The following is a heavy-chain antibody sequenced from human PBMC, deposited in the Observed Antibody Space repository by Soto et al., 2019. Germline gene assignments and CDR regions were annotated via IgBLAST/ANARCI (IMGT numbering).Heavy chain of an antibody. Sequence: GGSLRLSCAASGFTCSSYAMSWVRQAPGKGLEWVSAISGSGISTVKGRFTVSRDNSKNTLYLQMNSLRAEDTAVYYCAKMSGYTYGHIDYWGQGTLVTVSS. CDR3: AKMSGYTYGHIDY. CDR1: GFTCSSYA. D-gene: IGHD5-18*01. J-gene: IGHJ4*02. CDR2: ISGSGIST. V-gene: IGHV3-23*01.